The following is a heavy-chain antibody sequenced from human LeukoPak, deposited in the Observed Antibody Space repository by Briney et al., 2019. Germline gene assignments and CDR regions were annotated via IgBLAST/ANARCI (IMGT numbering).Heavy chain of an antibody. CDR2: INYSGST. V-gene: IGHV4-59*01. D-gene: IGHD6-13*01. CDR1: DGTISTYY. Sequence: SETLSLTCIVSDGTISTYYWSWIRQPPGKGLEWIGHINYSGSTIYNPSLKSRVAMSVDTSKNQFSLELSSVTAADTAMCYCVRSRSSWYDMFDSWGQGTLITVSS. J-gene: IGHJ4*02. CDR3: VRSRSSWYDMFDS.